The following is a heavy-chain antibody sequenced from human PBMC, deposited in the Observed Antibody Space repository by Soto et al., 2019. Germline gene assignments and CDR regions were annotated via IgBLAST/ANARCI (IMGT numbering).Heavy chain of an antibody. D-gene: IGHD2-2*01. CDR3: ATPTSSPYLAY. CDR2: VSCDGNNK. J-gene: IGHJ4*02. V-gene: IGHV3-30-3*01. Sequence: GGSLRLSCAASGFTFSRFALHWVRQAPGKGLEWVALVSCDGNNKFYADSVKGRFTISRDNSKKTLHLQMNGLRPEDTAVYYCATPTSSPYLAYWGQGTLVTVSS. CDR1: GFTFSRFA.